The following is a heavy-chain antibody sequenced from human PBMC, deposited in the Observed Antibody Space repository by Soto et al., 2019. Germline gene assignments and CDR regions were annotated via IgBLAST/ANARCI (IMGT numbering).Heavy chain of an antibody. Sequence: ASVKVSCKASGYTFTSYGISWVRQAPGQGLEWMGWISAYNGNTNYAQTLQGRVTMTTDTSTSTAYMELRSLRSDDTAVYYCARAEPYYDFWSGYFDSYYGMAVWGQGTRVTVSS. V-gene: IGHV1-18*01. CDR2: ISAYNGNT. CDR3: ARAEPYYDFWSGYFDSYYGMAV. CDR1: GYTFTSYG. J-gene: IGHJ6*02. D-gene: IGHD3-3*01.